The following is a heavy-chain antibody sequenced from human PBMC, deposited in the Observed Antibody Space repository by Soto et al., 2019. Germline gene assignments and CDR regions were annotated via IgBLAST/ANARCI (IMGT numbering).Heavy chain of an antibody. V-gene: IGHV1-18*04. Sequence: ASVKVSCKASAYTCTSYGISWVRQAPGQGLEWMGWISAYNGNTNYAQKLQGRVTMTTDTSTSTAYMELRSLRSDDTAVYYCARDRDYGGSFDYWGQGTLVTVYS. D-gene: IGHD4-17*01. CDR1: AYTCTSYG. CDR2: ISAYNGNT. CDR3: ARDRDYGGSFDY. J-gene: IGHJ4*02.